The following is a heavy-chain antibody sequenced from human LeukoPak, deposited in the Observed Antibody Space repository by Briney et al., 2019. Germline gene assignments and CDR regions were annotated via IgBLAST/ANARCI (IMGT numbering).Heavy chain of an antibody. D-gene: IGHD2-15*01. CDR3: ARELCSGGSCYEAY. CDR2: ISSSSSTI. Sequence: PGGSLRLCCAASGFTFSSYSMNWVRQAPGKGLEWVSYISSSSSTIYYADSVKGRFTISRDNAKNSLYLQMNSLRAEDTAVYYCARELCSGGSCYEAYWGQGTLVTVSS. V-gene: IGHV3-48*04. J-gene: IGHJ4*02. CDR1: GFTFSSYS.